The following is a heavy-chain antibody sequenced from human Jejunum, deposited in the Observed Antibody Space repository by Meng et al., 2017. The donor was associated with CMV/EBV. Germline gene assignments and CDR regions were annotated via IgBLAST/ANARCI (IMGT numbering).Heavy chain of an antibody. D-gene: IGHD1-26*01. CDR1: GFTFSNAW. Sequence: AASGFTFSNAWMTWVRQAPGKGLEWVANIKPDGTEQHYVGSVRGRFTISRDNAKNSLYLQMNSLRVEDTAVYYCVKDINSGFYFTYWGQGTLVTVSS. J-gene: IGHJ4*02. V-gene: IGHV3-7*01. CDR2: IKPDGTEQ. CDR3: VKDINSGFYFTY.